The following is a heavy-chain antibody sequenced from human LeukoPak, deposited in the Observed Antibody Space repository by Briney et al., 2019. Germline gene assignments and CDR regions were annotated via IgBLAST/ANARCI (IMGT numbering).Heavy chain of an antibody. CDR2: IYYSGSS. CDR1: ADSISSSSYY. J-gene: IGHJ1*01. V-gene: IGHV4-39*01. CDR3: ARRRYYDSTGFLD. D-gene: IGHD3-22*01. Sequence: SETLSLTCTVSADSISSSSYYWGWVRQPPGRGLEWIGDIYYSGSSYYSPSLKSRVTISLDTSKNQFSLKLRSVTAADTAEYYCARRRYYDSTGFLDWGQGSLVSVSS.